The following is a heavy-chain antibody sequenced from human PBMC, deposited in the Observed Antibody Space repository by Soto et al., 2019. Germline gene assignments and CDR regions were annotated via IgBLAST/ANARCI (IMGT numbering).Heavy chain of an antibody. D-gene: IGHD2-2*01. CDR1: GGSISSGGYS. CDR2: MYHSGST. J-gene: IGHJ4*02. Sequence: SDTLSLTCAVSGGSISSGGYSWSWIRQPPGKGPEWVGYMYHSGSTYYNPSLKSRVTISIDRSKNQFSLKLSSVTAADTAVYYCARVPAYWGQGILVTVSS. V-gene: IGHV4-30-2*01. CDR3: ARVPAY.